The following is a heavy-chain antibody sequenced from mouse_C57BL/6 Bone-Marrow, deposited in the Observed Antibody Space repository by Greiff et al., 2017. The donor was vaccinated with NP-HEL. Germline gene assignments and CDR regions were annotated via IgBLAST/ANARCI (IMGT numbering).Heavy chain of an antibody. V-gene: IGHV1-64*01. D-gene: IGHD2-5*01. Sequence: QDQLQQPGAELVKPGASVKLSCKASGYTFTSYWMHWVKQRPGQGLEWIGMIHPNSGSTNYNEKFKSKATLTVDKSSSTAYMQLSSLTSEDSAVYYCAGLYSNYVWFAYWGQGTLVTVSA. CDR3: AGLYSNYVWFAY. J-gene: IGHJ3*01. CDR2: IHPNSGST. CDR1: GYTFTSYW.